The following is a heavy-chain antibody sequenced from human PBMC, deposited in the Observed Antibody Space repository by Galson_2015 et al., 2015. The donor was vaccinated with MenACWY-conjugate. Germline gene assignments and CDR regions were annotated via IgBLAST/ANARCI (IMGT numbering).Heavy chain of an antibody. CDR2: IKSQTDGGKI. CDR3: TTHKPDSWGGLLFHFYMDV. D-gene: IGHD2-21*01. CDR1: AFTFSNAY. V-gene: IGHV3-15*01. Sequence: SLRLSCAGSAFTFSNAYMSWVRQAPGKGLEWVGRIKSQTDGGKIDYAASVKGRFTISRDDSKNTLYLQMNSLKIEDTAVYYCTTHKPDSWGGLLFHFYMDVWGKGTTVTVSS. J-gene: IGHJ6*03.